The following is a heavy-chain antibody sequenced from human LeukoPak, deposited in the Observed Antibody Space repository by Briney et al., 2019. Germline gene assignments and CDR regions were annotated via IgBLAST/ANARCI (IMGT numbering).Heavy chain of an antibody. CDR2: INPSGGST. D-gene: IGHD3-10*01. V-gene: IGHV1-46*01. Sequence: GASVKVSCKASGYTFTSYYLHWVRQAPGQGLEWVGTINPSGGSTTYAQKFQGRVTMTRDTSTSTVYMELSSLRSEDTAVYYCARDYGSGNYYFNYWGQGTLVTVSS. CDR3: ARDYGSGNYYFNY. CDR1: GYTFTSYY. J-gene: IGHJ4*02.